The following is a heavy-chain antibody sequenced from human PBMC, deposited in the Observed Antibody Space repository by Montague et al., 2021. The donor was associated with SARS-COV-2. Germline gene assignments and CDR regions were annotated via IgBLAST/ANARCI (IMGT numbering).Heavy chain of an antibody. CDR1: GFSLSTSGMC. CDR2: IDWDGDK. V-gene: IGHV2-70*11. J-gene: IGHJ6*02. CDR3: ARGPSDTYYYNGMDV. Sequence: PALVKPTQTLTLTCTLSGFSLSTSGMCMTWIRQPPGKALEWLARIDWDGDKYYNTSLKSRLTIFKDTSKNLVVLTMTNMDPVDTATYYCARGPSDTYYYNGMDVWGRGTTVTVSS.